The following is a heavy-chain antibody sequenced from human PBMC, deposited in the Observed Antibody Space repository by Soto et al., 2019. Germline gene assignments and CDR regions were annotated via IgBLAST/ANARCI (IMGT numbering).Heavy chain of an antibody. CDR3: ARWSRDSSGYLFPFGDAFDI. V-gene: IGHV1-69*13. J-gene: IGHJ3*02. CDR2: IIPIFGTA. D-gene: IGHD3-22*01. Sequence: ASVKVSCTASGGTFSSYAISWVRQAPGQGLEWMGGIIPIFGTANYAQKFQGRVTITADESTSTAYMELSSLRSEDTAVYYCARWSRDSSGYLFPFGDAFDIWGQGTMVTVSS. CDR1: GGTFSSYA.